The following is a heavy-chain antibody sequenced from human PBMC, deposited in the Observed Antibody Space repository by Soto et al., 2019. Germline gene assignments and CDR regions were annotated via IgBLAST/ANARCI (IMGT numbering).Heavy chain of an antibody. CDR3: ARTGYYDFWSGYYNYYGMDV. CDR1: GYTFTSYG. J-gene: IGHJ6*02. Sequence: VASVKVSCKASGYTFTSYGISWVRQAPGQGLEWMGWISAYNGNTNYAQKLQGRVTMTTDTSTSTAYMELRSLRSDDTAVYYCARTGYYDFWSGYYNYYGMDVRGQGTTVTVSS. D-gene: IGHD3-3*01. V-gene: IGHV1-18*04. CDR2: ISAYNGNT.